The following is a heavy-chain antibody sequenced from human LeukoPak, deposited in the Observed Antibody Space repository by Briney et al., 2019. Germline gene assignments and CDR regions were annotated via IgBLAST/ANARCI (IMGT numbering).Heavy chain of an antibody. V-gene: IGHV4-59*01. CDR2: IYHSGST. J-gene: IGHJ3*02. CDR3: ARAVGSYLAFDI. D-gene: IGHD1-26*01. CDR1: GGSISSYY. Sequence: PSETLSLTCTVSGGSISSYYWSWIRQPPGKGLEWIGYIYHSGSTNYNPSLKSRVTISVDPSKDQFSLKLSSVTAADTAVYYCARAVGSYLAFDIWGQGTMVTVCS.